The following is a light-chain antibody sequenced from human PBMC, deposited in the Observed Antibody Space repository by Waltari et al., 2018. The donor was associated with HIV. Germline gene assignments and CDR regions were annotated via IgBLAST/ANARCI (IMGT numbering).Light chain of an antibody. J-gene: IGLJ3*02. CDR1: SSDFGGYNY. Sequence: QSALTQPASVSGSPGQSITISCTGTSSDFGGYNYVSWYQQHPGKAPKLMIYEVSNRPSGVSNRFSGSKSGNTASLTISGLQAEDEADYYCSSYTSSSRVFGGGTKLTVL. V-gene: IGLV2-14*01. CDR2: EVS. CDR3: SSYTSSSRV.